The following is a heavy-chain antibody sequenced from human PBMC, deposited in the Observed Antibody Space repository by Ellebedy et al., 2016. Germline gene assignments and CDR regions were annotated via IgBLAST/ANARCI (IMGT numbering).Heavy chain of an antibody. CDR3: ARDVGGGGAFDI. CDR1: GFTVSSYY. CDR2: IYSGGST. V-gene: IGHV3-53*01. Sequence: GESLKISXAASGFTVSSYYMSWVRQAPGKGLEWVSVIYSGGSTYYADSLKGRFTISRDNSKNTLYLQMNSLRAEDTAVYYCARDVGGGGAFDIWGQGTMVTVSS. J-gene: IGHJ3*02. D-gene: IGHD1-26*01.